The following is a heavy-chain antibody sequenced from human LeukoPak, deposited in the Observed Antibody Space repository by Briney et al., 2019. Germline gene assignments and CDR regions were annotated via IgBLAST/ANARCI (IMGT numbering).Heavy chain of an antibody. Sequence: GGSLRLSCAASGFTFSTYITNWVRQAPGKGLEWVSSISSSSSYVYYADSVKGRFTISRDNAKNSLYPQMNSLRAEDTAVYYCARTKPFDYWGQGTLVTVSS. CDR3: ARTKPFDY. D-gene: IGHD2-8*01. CDR2: ISSSSSYV. J-gene: IGHJ4*02. V-gene: IGHV3-21*01. CDR1: GFTFSTYI.